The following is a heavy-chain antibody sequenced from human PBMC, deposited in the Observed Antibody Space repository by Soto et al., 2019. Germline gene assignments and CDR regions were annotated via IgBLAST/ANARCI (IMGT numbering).Heavy chain of an antibody. CDR2: MYYSGST. J-gene: IGHJ6*02. D-gene: IGHD1-26*01. Sequence: SETLSLTCTVSGGSISSDYWSWIRQPPGKGLEWIGYMYYSGSTNYNPSLKSRVTISVDSSKKQFSLKLSSVTAADTAVYYCARGSGNYYYYGLDVWGQGTTVTVSS. V-gene: IGHV4-59*01. CDR1: GGSISSDY. CDR3: ARGSGNYYYYGLDV.